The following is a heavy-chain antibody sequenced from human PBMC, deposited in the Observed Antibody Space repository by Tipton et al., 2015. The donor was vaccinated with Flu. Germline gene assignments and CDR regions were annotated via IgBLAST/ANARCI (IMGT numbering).Heavy chain of an antibody. Sequence: TLSLTCTVSGGSISSYYWSWTRQPPGKGLEWIGYIYYSGSTNYNPSLKSRVTISVDTSKNQFSLKLSSVTAADTAVYYCARDSGMFLDPWGQGTLVTVSS. D-gene: IGHD1-26*01. V-gene: IGHV4-59*01. CDR2: IYYSGST. CDR1: GGSISSYY. CDR3: ARDSGMFLDP. J-gene: IGHJ5*02.